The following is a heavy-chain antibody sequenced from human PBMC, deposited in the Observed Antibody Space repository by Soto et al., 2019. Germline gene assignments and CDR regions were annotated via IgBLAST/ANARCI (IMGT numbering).Heavy chain of an antibody. CDR3: ARGKTAAAGTQDYYYGMDV. CDR1: GFTFSSYS. CDR2: ISSSSSYI. D-gene: IGHD6-13*01. J-gene: IGHJ6*02. Sequence: EVQLVESGGGLVKPGGSLRLSCAASGFTFSSYSMNWVRQAPGKGLEWVSSISSSSSYIYYADSVKGRFTISRDNAKNSMYLQMNCLRAEDTAVYYWARGKTAAAGTQDYYYGMDVWGQGTTVTVSS. V-gene: IGHV3-21*01.